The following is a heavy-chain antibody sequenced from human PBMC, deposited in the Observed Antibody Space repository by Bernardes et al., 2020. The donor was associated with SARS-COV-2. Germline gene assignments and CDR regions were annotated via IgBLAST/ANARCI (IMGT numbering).Heavy chain of an antibody. J-gene: IGHJ4*02. Sequence: GGSLRLSCAASGFTFSSYSMNWVRQAPGKGLEWVSYISSSSSTIYYADSVKGRFTISRDNAKNSLYLQMNSLRAEDTAVYYCARDEWELQTPNHFDYWGQGTLVTVSS. CDR1: GFTFSSYS. CDR2: ISSSSSTI. V-gene: IGHV3-48*01. D-gene: IGHD1-26*01. CDR3: ARDEWELQTPNHFDY.